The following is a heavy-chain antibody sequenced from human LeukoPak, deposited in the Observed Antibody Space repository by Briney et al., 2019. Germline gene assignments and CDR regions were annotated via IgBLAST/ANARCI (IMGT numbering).Heavy chain of an antibody. V-gene: IGHV1-2*02. Sequence: GASVMVSCTASGYTFTIYYMHWVRQAPGQGLEWMGWINPNSGATTYAQRFQGRVTMTRDTSISTAYMELSGLTSDDTGVYYCARNPPYCTSTDCYNDYWGQGTLVTVSS. CDR1: GYTFTIYY. CDR3: ARNPPYCTSTDCYNDY. CDR2: INPNSGAT. D-gene: IGHD2-2*02. J-gene: IGHJ4*02.